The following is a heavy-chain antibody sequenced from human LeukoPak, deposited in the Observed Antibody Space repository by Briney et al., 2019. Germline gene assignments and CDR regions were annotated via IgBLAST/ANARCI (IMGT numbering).Heavy chain of an antibody. CDR1: GGSISSSSYC. V-gene: IGHV4-39*01. Sequence: SETLSLTCTVSGGSISSSSYCWGWIRQPPGKGLEWIGSFYYSGSTYYNPSRKSRVTLFVGTSKNQFSLKLSSGTAADTAVYYFASLKTGGSHFEYFQHWGQGTLVTVSS. CDR3: ASLKTGGSHFEYFQH. CDR2: FYYSGST. J-gene: IGHJ1*01. D-gene: IGHD1-26*01.